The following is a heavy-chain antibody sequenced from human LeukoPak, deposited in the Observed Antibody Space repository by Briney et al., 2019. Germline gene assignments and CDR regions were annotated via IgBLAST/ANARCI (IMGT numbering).Heavy chain of an antibody. V-gene: IGHV1-2*02. Sequence: GASVKVSCKASGYTFTGYYMHWVRQAPGQGLEWMGWINTNSGGTNYAQKFQGRVTMTRDTSISTAYMELSRLRSDDTAVYYCARDYLPITMVRGVKTDYWGQGTLVTVSS. CDR1: GYTFTGYY. J-gene: IGHJ4*02. D-gene: IGHD3-10*01. CDR3: ARDYLPITMVRGVKTDY. CDR2: INTNSGGT.